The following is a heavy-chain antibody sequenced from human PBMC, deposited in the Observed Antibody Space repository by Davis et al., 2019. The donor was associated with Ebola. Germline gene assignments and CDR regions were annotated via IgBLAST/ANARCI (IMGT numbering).Heavy chain of an antibody. Sequence: SVKVSCKASGFTFSSSAMQWVRQARGQRLEWMGWIVVGSANTNYAQKFQGRVTITADKSTSTAYMGLSSLTSDDTAVYYCARGGSSRAYGMDVWGQGTTVTVSS. D-gene: IGHD6-13*01. CDR1: GFTFSSSA. V-gene: IGHV1-58*02. J-gene: IGHJ6*02. CDR3: ARGGSSRAYGMDV. CDR2: IVVGSANT.